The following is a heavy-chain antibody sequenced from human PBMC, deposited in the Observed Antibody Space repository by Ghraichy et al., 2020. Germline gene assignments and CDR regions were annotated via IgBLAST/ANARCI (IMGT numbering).Heavy chain of an antibody. CDR1: GGSISSYY. CDR2: IYYSGST. J-gene: IGHJ4*02. D-gene: IGHD3-22*01. V-gene: IGHV4-59*08. Sequence: SQTLSLTCTVSGGSISSYYWSWIRQPPGKGLEWIGYIYYSGSTNYNPSLKSRVTISVDTSKNQFSLKLSSVTAADTAVYYCARSSFYYYDSSGYVFDYWGQGTLVTVSS. CDR3: ARSSFYYYDSSGYVFDY.